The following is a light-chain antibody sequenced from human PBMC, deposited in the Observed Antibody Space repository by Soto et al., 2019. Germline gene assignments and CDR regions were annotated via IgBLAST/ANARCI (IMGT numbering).Light chain of an antibody. V-gene: IGKV3D-15*01. CDR2: DTS. CDR1: QSVSSN. J-gene: IGKJ4*01. CDR3: HQANSIPLLA. Sequence: TVLTPSPAPLAVSPGERATLCCRASQSVSSNLAWYQQKPGQAPRLLLYDTSTRVTGIPARFSGSRSGTDYTLTISSLQPEDFVTYDCHQANSIPLLAFGGGTKVDIK.